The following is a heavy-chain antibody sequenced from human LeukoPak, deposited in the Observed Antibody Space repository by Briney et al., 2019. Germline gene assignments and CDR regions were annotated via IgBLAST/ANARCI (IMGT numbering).Heavy chain of an antibody. V-gene: IGHV4-39*01. Sequence: SQTLSLTCTVSGVSINSSSYYWGWIRQPPGKGLEWMGSIYYSWSTSYNPSLKSRVTISVDTSKNQFSLKLSSVTAADTAVYYCARHGSGYYFFDYWGQGTLVTVSS. J-gene: IGHJ4*02. CDR3: ARHGSGYYFFDY. CDR1: GVSINSSSYY. CDR2: IYYSWST. D-gene: IGHD3-3*01.